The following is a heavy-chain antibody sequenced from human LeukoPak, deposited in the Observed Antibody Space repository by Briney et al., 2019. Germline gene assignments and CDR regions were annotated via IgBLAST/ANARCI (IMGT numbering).Heavy chain of an antibody. J-gene: IGHJ4*02. CDR2: IDYTGST. V-gene: IGHV4-39*01. CDR3: ARHTYFYDSRGTVQLDDFDY. D-gene: IGHD3-22*01. CDR1: GDSITSTSYY. Sequence: SETLSLTCSVSGDSITSTSYYWGWIRQPPGKGLEWIGSIDYTGSTYHNPSLKSRVSMSVHTSKNQFSLKLTSVTAADTAVYYCARHTYFYDSRGTVQLDDFDYWGQGIQVTVSS.